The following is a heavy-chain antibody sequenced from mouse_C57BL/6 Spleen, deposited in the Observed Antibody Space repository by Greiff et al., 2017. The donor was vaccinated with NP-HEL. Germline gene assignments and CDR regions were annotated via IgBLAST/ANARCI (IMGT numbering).Heavy chain of an antibody. D-gene: IGHD1-1*01. Sequence: VQLQQSGAELVRPGASVKLSCTASGFNIKDDYMHWVKQRPEQGLEWIGWIDPENGDTEYASKFQGKATITADTSSNTAYLQLSSLTSEDTAVYYCTTWGTTVEGAYYAMDYWGQGTSVTVSS. V-gene: IGHV14-4*01. CDR1: GFNIKDDY. J-gene: IGHJ4*01. CDR3: TTWGTTVEGAYYAMDY. CDR2: IDPENGDT.